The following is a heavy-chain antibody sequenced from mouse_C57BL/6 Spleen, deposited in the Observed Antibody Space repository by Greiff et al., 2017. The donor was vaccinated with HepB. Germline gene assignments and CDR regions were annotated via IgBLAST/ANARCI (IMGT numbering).Heavy chain of an antibody. CDR3: ARRHYGSSYWYFDV. CDR1: GFTFSDYG. D-gene: IGHD1-1*01. J-gene: IGHJ1*03. CDR2: ISSGSSTI. Sequence: EVNLVESGGGLVKPGGSLKLSCAASGFTFSDYGMHWVRQAPEKGLEWVAYISSGSSTIYYADTVKGRFTISRDNSKNTMFLQMNSLRSEDTAMYYCARRHYGSSYWYFDVWGTGTTVTVSS. V-gene: IGHV5-17*01.